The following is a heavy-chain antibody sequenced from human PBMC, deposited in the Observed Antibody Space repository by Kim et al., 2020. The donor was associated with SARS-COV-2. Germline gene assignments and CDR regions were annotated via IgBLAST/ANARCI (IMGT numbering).Heavy chain of an antibody. D-gene: IGHD3-22*01. V-gene: IGHV4-39*01. CDR1: GGSISSSFNY. Sequence: SETLSLTCTVSGGSISSSFNYWGWIRQPPGKGLEWIGSVYHSGSTYDSPSLKSRVTVSVDTSKNEFYLKVTSVTAADTAVYFCARHPHDSSGYVDSWGPGILVTVPS. J-gene: IGHJ4*02. CDR3: ARHPHDSSGYVDS. CDR2: VYHSGST.